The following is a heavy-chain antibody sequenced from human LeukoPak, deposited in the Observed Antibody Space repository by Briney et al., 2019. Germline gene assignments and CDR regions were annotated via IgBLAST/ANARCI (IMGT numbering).Heavy chain of an antibody. CDR3: AKEERYCSGGSCLPWDY. CDR1: GFTFSTYA. Sequence: GGSLRLSCAASGFTFSTYAMYWVRQAPGKGLEWVSIIWYDGSNKFYADSVKGRFTISRDNSKNTLYLQMNSLRTEDTAVYYCAKEERYCSGGSCLPWDYWGQGTLVTVSS. D-gene: IGHD2-15*01. CDR2: IWYDGSNK. J-gene: IGHJ4*02. V-gene: IGHV3-30*02.